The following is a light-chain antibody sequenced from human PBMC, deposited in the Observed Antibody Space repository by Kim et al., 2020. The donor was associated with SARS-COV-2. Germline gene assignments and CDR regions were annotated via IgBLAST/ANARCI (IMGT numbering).Light chain of an antibody. V-gene: IGKV1-9*01. CDR3: QXXNSYWLT. CDR2: GAS. J-gene: IGKJ4*01. Sequence: DIHLTQSPSFLSASVGDRVTITCRXXQAVNDYVAWYQQKPGKAPKLLIYGASNLQSGVPSRFSGRGSGTEFTLTISSLQPEDFATYYCQXXNSYWLTFGGGTXVDIK. CDR1: QAVNDY.